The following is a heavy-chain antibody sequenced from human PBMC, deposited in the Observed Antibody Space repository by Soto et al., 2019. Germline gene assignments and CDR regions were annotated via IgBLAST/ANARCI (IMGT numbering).Heavy chain of an antibody. Sequence: GGSLILSCAASGFTFSSYAMHWVRQAPGKGLEWVAVISYDGSNKYYADSVKGRFTISRDNSKNTLYLQMNSLRAEDTAVYYCARDQGLDAFDIWGQGTMVTVSS. J-gene: IGHJ3*02. CDR3: ARDQGLDAFDI. CDR1: GFTFSSYA. D-gene: IGHD6-25*01. V-gene: IGHV3-30-3*01. CDR2: ISYDGSNK.